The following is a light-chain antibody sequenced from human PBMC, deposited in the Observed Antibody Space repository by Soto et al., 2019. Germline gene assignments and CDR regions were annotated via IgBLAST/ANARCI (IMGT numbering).Light chain of an antibody. CDR2: EVT. CDR3: SSYAASSTYV. Sequence: QSVLTQPPSASGSPGQSVTISCTGTSSDVGGYDCVSWYQHRPGTAPKFLIYEVTKRPSGVPDRFSGSKSGNTASLTVSGLQPEDEADYFCSSYAASSTYVFGTGTKVTVL. J-gene: IGLJ1*01. CDR1: SSDVGGYDC. V-gene: IGLV2-8*01.